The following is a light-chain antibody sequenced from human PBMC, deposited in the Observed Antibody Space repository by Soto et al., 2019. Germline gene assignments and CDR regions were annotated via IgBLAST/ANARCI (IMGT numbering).Light chain of an antibody. J-gene: IGLJ2*01. Sequence: QSALTQPRSVSGSPGQSVTISCTGTSSDVGGYNYVSWYQQHPGKAPKLMIYDVSKRPSGVPDRFSGSKSGNTASLTISGLQAEDEADYYCSSYGGSISYVIFGGGTKLTVL. CDR1: SSDVGGYNY. V-gene: IGLV2-11*01. CDR2: DVS. CDR3: SSYGGSISYVI.